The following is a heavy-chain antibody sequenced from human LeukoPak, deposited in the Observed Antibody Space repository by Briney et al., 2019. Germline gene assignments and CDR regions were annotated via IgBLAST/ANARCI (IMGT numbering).Heavy chain of an antibody. J-gene: IGHJ5*02. CDR1: GYTFTSYG. V-gene: IGHV1-18*01. D-gene: IGHD2-2*01. CDR2: ISAYNGNT. CDR3: ARGGHRYCSSTSCHPGWFDP. Sequence: GASVKVSCKASGYTFTSYGISWVRQAPGQGLEWMGWISAYNGNTNYAQKFQGRVTITADKSTSTAYMELSSLRSEDTAVYYCARGGHRYCSSTSCHPGWFDPWGQGTLVTVSS.